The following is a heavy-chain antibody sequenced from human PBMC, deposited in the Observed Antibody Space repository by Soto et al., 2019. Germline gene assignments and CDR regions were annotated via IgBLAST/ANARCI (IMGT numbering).Heavy chain of an antibody. V-gene: IGHV4-38-2*01. CDR3: VRHEAGWYFDS. Sequence: SETLSLTCAVSGYSITSGYYWGWIRQPPGKGLEWIGSIYHSESTYYNPSLKSRVTISLDTSKNQFSLKLRSVTAADTAVYFCVRHEAGWYFDSWGQGTLVTVSS. D-gene: IGHD6-25*01. J-gene: IGHJ4*02. CDR2: IYHSEST. CDR1: GYSITSGYY.